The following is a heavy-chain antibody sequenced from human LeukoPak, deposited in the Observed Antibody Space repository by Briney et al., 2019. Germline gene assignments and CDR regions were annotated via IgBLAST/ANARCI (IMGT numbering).Heavy chain of an antibody. CDR2: IYSGGST. CDR3: ARVEGYCSGGSCYFGYFDY. V-gene: IGHV3-66*01. Sequence: GGSLRLSCAASGFTASSNYMSWVRQAPGKGLGWVSVIYSGGSTYYADSVKGRFTISRDNSKTTLYLQMNSLRAEDTAVYYCARVEGYCSGGSCYFGYFDYWGQGTLVTVSS. J-gene: IGHJ4*02. D-gene: IGHD2-15*01. CDR1: GFTASSNY.